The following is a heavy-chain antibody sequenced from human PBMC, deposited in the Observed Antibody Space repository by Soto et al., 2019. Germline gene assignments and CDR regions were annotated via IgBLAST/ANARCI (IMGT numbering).Heavy chain of an antibody. J-gene: IGHJ6*02. D-gene: IGHD6-19*01. V-gene: IGHV1-8*01. CDR2: MNPNSGNT. Sequence: QVQLVQSGAEVKKPGASVKVSCKAAGYTFTSYDINWVRQATGQGLAWMGWMNPNSGNTGYAQKFQGRVTMTRNTTISTAYMELSSLRSEATAVYYCARVAVAGLNYGMDVWGQGTTVTVSS. CDR3: ARVAVAGLNYGMDV. CDR1: GYTFTSYD.